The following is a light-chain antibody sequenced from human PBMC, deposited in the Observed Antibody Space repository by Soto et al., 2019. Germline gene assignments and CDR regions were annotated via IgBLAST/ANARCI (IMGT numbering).Light chain of an antibody. Sequence: EIVLTQSPGTLSLSPGERATLSCRASQSVSSSYLAWYQQKPGQAPRLLIYGASSRDTGIPDRFSGSGSGTDFTLTLSRLQPEDFAVYYCQQYGSSPTFGQGAKLEIK. CDR3: QQYGSSPT. CDR2: GAS. CDR1: QSVSSSY. V-gene: IGKV3-20*01. J-gene: IGKJ1*01.